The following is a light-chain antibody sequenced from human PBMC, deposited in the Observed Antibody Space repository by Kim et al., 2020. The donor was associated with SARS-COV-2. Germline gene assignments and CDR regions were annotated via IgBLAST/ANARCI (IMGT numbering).Light chain of an antibody. CDR1: QSVSSN. J-gene: IGKJ1*01. V-gene: IGKV3-15*01. Sequence: EIVMTQSPATLSVSPGERATLSCRASQSVSSNLAWYQQKPGQASRLLISGASTRATGIPARFSGSGSGTEFTLTISSLQSEDFAVYFCQQYNNWPPGTFGQGTKVDIK. CDR3: QQYNNWPPGT. CDR2: GAS.